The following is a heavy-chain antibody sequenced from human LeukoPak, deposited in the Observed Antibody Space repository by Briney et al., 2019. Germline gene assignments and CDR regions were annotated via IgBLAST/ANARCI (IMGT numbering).Heavy chain of an antibody. D-gene: IGHD1-26*01. CDR1: GFTFNNYV. J-gene: IGHJ4*02. V-gene: IGHV3-23*01. CDR3: AKDRSIGTYYTFDH. Sequence: GGSLRLSCEASGFTFNNYVMTWVRQAPGKGLEWVSSISASAAMTYYADSVKGRFTVSRDNSNNRLYLHMSGLTAADTAVYYCAKDRSIGTYYTFDHWGQGSLVTVSS. CDR2: ISASAAMT.